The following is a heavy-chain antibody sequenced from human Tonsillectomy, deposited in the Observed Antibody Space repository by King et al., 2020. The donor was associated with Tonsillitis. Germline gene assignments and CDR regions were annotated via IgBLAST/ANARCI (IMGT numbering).Heavy chain of an antibody. CDR1: GFTVSFNY. CDR3: ARVLVGSFFDY. Sequence: QLVQSGGGLVQPGGSLRLSCTASGFTVSFNYMSWVRQAPGKGLEWVSVVYSGGSTYYADSVKGRFTISRDNSKNTLYLQMNSLRAEDTAVYYCARVLVGSFFDYWGQGTLVTVSS. D-gene: IGHD1-26*01. J-gene: IGHJ4*02. CDR2: VYSGGST. V-gene: IGHV3-66*01.